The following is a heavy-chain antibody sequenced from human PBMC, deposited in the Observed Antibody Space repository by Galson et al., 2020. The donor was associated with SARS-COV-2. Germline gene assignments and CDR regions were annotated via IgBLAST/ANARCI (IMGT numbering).Heavy chain of an antibody. V-gene: IGHV3-73*01. CDR2: IRSKANNYAT. CDR1: GFVFSGSA. J-gene: IGHJ4*02. CDR3: TRFVEGANYFDY. Sequence: GESLKISCAASGFVFSGSALHWVRQASGRGLESVGRIRSKANNYATAYGASVKDRFTIFRDDSKNTAYVEMHNLKTEDTAVYYCTRFVEGANYFDYWGQGALVTVSS. D-gene: IGHD1-1*01.